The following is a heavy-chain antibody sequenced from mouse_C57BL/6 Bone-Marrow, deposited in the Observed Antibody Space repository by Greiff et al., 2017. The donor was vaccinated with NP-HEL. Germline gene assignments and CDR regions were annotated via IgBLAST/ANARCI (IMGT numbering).Heavy chain of an antibody. CDR2: ISSGGDYI. CDR1: GFTFSSYA. CDR3: TSITTVVGGYFDV. D-gene: IGHD1-1*01. V-gene: IGHV5-9-1*02. J-gene: IGHJ1*03. Sequence: EVKLVESGEGLVKPGGSLKLSCAASGFTFSSYAMSWVRPTPEKRLEWVAYISSGGDYIYYADTVKGRFTISRDNARNTLYLQMSSLKSEDTAMYYCTSITTVVGGYFDVWGTGTTVTVSS.